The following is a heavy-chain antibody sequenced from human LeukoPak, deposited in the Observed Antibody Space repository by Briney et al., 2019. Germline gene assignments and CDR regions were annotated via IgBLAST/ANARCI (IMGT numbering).Heavy chain of an antibody. V-gene: IGHV4-34*01. J-gene: IGHJ3*02. Sequence: SETLSLTCAVYGGSFSGYYWSWIRQPPGKGLEWIGEINHSGSTNYNPSLKSRVTISVDTSKNLFSLKLSSVTAADTAVYYCAKTMVRGVDAFDIWGQGTMVTVSS. CDR3: AKTMVRGVDAFDI. D-gene: IGHD3-10*01. CDR2: INHSGST. CDR1: GGSFSGYY.